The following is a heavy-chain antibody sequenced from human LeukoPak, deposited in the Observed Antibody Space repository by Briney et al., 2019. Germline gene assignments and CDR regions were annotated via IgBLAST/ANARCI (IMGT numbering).Heavy chain of an antibody. V-gene: IGHV3-33*06. Sequence: PGGSLRLSCAASGFTFSSYGMHWVRQAPGKGLEWVAVIWYDGSNKYYADSVKGRFTISRDNSKNTLYLQMNSLRAEDTAVYYCAKGSRIMITFGGVMVDAFDIWGQGTMVTVSS. D-gene: IGHD3-16*01. CDR2: IWYDGSNK. CDR1: GFTFSSYG. CDR3: AKGSRIMITFGGVMVDAFDI. J-gene: IGHJ3*02.